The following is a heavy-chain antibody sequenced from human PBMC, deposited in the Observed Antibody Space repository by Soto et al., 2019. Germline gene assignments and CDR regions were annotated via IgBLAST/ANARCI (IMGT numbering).Heavy chain of an antibody. D-gene: IGHD6-13*01. CDR3: AKDLAPYSPAYYYYGMDV. CDR2: ISGSGGST. Sequence: LRLSCAASGFTFSSYAMSWVRQAPGKGLEWVSAISGSGGSTYYADSVKGRFTISRDNSKNTLYPQMNSLRAEDTAVYYCAKDLAPYSPAYYYYGMDVWGQGTTVTVSS. V-gene: IGHV3-23*01. CDR1: GFTFSSYA. J-gene: IGHJ6*02.